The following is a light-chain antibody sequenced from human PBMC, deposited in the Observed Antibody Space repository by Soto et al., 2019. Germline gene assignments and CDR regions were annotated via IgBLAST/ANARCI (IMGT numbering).Light chain of an antibody. CDR2: DAS. V-gene: IGKV3D-20*01. Sequence: EIMLTQSPATLSLSPGERATLSCGAIQSVSSSYLAWYQQKPGLAPRLLIYDASSRATGIPDRFSGSGSGTDFTLTISRLEPEDFAVYYCQQYGSSPPVTFGQGTRLEI. CDR1: QSVSSSY. CDR3: QQYGSSPPVT. J-gene: IGKJ5*01.